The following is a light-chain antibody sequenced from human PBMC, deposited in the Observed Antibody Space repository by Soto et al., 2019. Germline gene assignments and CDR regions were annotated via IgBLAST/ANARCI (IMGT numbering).Light chain of an antibody. CDR3: QQYNQWPGT. J-gene: IGKJ1*01. CDR1: QSISSN. V-gene: IGKV3-15*01. CDR2: GAS. Sequence: EIVLTQSPATLSVSPGESATLSCRASQSISSNLAWYQQKPGQSPRLLIYGASSRATGVPVRFSGSGSGVAFILTISGLQSEDFAVYHCQQYNQWPGTFGQGTKVDIK.